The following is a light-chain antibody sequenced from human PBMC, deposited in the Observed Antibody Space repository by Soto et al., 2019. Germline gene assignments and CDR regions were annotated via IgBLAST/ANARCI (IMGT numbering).Light chain of an antibody. CDR3: QQYNTCWT. CDR1: QTISSW. J-gene: IGKJ1*01. CDR2: KAS. V-gene: IGKV1-5*03. Sequence: DIQMTQSPSTLSGSVGDRVTITCRASQTISSWLAWYQQKPGKAPKLLIYKASTLKSGVPSRFSGSGSGTEFTLTISSLQPDDFATYYCQQYNTCWTFGPGTKVDI.